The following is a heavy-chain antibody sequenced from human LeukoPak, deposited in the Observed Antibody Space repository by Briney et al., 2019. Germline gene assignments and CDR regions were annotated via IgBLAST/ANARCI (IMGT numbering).Heavy chain of an antibody. J-gene: IGHJ4*02. Sequence: GGSLRLSCGASGFTFSTYWMYWVRQAPGKGLVWVSRINSDGSDTRYADSVKGRFTISRDNAKKSLYLQMNSLRTEETAVYYCARDWGYSGYDLDYWGQGTLVTVSS. CDR1: GFTFSTYW. CDR2: INSDGSDT. CDR3: ARDWGYSGYDLDY. D-gene: IGHD5-12*01. V-gene: IGHV3-74*01.